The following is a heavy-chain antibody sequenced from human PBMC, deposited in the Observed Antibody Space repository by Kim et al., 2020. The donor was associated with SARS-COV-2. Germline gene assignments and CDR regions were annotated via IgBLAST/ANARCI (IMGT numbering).Heavy chain of an antibody. J-gene: IGHJ4*02. CDR3: ARDLAVVWRGHFDY. Sequence: ADSVKGRFTISKDRSTSTVYLQMNSLRPEDTALYYCARDLAVVWRGHFDYWGQGTLVTVSS. D-gene: IGHD2-8*02. V-gene: IGHV3-30*01.